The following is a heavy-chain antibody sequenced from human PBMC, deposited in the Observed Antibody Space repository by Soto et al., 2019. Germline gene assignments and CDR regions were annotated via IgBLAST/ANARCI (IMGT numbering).Heavy chain of an antibody. CDR3: ARAGPGYCSGGSCPSGAFDI. V-gene: IGHV1-18*01. D-gene: IGHD2-15*01. Sequence: GASVKVSCKASGYTFTSYGISWVRQAPGQGLEWMGWISAYNGNTNYAQKLQGRVTMTTDTSTSTAYMELRSLRSDDTAVYYCARAGPGYCSGGSCPSGAFDIWGQGTRVTVSS. CDR1: GYTFTSYG. CDR2: ISAYNGNT. J-gene: IGHJ3*02.